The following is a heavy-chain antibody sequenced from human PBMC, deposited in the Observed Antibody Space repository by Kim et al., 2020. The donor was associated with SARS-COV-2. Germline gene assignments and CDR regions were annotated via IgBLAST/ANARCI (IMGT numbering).Heavy chain of an antibody. V-gene: IGHV3-48*03. D-gene: IGHD5-18*01. CDR3: ARAGYSYGDAADY. CDR1: GFTFSSYE. Sequence: GGSLRLSCAASGFTFSSYEMNWVSKAPGKGLEWVSYISSSGSTIYYADSVKGRFTISRDNAKNSLYLQMNSLRAEDTAVYYCARAGYSYGDAADYWGQGTLVTVSS. J-gene: IGHJ4*02. CDR2: ISSSGSTI.